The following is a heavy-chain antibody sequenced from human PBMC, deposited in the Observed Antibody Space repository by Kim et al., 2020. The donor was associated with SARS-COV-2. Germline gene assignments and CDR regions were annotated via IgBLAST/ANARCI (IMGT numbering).Heavy chain of an antibody. V-gene: IGHV1-69*01. Sequence: IPIFGTANYAQKFQGRVTITADESTSTAYMELSSLRSEDTAVYYCARVNYWGQGTLVTVSS. J-gene: IGHJ4*02. CDR2: IPIFGTA. CDR3: ARVNY.